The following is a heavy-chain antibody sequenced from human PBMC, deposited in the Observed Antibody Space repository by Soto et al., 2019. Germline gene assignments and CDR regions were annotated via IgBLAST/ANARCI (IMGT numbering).Heavy chain of an antibody. CDR1: GFTFSSYG. J-gene: IGHJ6*02. CDR3: AREAV. Sequence: GGSLRLSCAASGFTFSSYGMHWVRQAPGKGLEWVANIKQDGSEQFYVDSVKGRFTISRDNAKNSLYLQMNSLRAEDTAVYYCAREAVWGQGTTVTVSS. V-gene: IGHV3-7*03. CDR2: IKQDGSEQ.